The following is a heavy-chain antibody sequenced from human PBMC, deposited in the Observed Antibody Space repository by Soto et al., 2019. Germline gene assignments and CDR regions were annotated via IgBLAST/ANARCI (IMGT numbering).Heavy chain of an antibody. J-gene: IGHJ4*02. D-gene: IGHD1-26*01. CDR1: GFTFSSHW. Sequence: GGSLRLSCAASGFTFSSHWMHWVRQAPGKGLVWVSRINGDGSSTSYADSVKGRFTISRDNAKNTLYLQVNSLRAEDTAVYYCAREEQTSSFPCFDCWGQGTLVTVSS. CDR2: INGDGSST. CDR3: AREEQTSSFPCFDC. V-gene: IGHV3-74*01.